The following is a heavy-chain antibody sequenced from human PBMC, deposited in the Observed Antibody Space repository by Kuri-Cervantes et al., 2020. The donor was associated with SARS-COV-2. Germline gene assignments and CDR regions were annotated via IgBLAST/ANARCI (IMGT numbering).Heavy chain of an antibody. D-gene: IGHD3-16*01. CDR3: ASLGDAGDLSPPFDY. V-gene: IGHV3-7*03. J-gene: IGHJ4*02. CDR2: IKQDGSEK. Sequence: GESLKISCAASGFTFSSYWMSWVRQAPGKGLEWVANIKQDGSEKYYVDSVKGRFTISRDNSKNTLYLQMNSLRAEDTAVYYCASLGDAGDLSPPFDYWGQGTLVTVSS. CDR1: GFTFSSYW.